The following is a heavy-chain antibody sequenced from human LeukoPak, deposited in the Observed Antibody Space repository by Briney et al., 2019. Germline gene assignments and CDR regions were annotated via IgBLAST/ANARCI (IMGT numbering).Heavy chain of an antibody. CDR3: ARDASSSWYLSYYYYYYMDV. D-gene: IGHD6-13*01. CDR1: GYTFTEYY. V-gene: IGHV1-2*02. CDR2: INPSSGAT. Sequence: ASVKVSCKASGYTFTEYYVHWVRQAPGQGLEWMAWINPSSGATNYAQKFQGRVTMTRDTSISTAYMELSRLRSDDTAVYYCARDASSSWYLSYYYYYYMDVWGKGTTVTVSS. J-gene: IGHJ6*03.